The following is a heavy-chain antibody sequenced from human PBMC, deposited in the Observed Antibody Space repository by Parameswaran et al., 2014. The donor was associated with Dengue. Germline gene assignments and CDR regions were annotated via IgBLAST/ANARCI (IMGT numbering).Heavy chain of an antibody. Sequence: WIRQPPGKGLVWVSRINSDGSSTSYADSVKGRFTISRDNAKNTLYLQMNSLRAEDTAVYYCARDSTLGRGEFDYWGQGTLVTVSS. CDR3: ARDSTLGRGEFDY. V-gene: IGHV3-74*01. J-gene: IGHJ4*02. D-gene: IGHD3-10*01. CDR2: INSDGSST.